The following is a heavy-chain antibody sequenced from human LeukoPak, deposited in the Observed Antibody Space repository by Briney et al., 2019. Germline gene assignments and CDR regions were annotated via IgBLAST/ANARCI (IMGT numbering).Heavy chain of an antibody. V-gene: IGHV1-69*04. D-gene: IGHD6-6*01. Sequence: SVKVSCKASGGTFSSYAISWVRQAPGQGLEWMGRIIPIFGIANYAQKFQGRVTITADKSTSTAYMELSSLRSEDTAVYYCARGGSSSSMHRFDPWGQGTLVTVSS. CDR3: ARGGSSSSMHRFDP. CDR2: IIPIFGIA. J-gene: IGHJ5*02. CDR1: GGTFSSYA.